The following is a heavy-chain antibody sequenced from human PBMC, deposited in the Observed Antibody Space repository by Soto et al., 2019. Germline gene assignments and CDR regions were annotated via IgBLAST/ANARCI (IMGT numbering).Heavy chain of an antibody. V-gene: IGHV3-49*04. Sequence: LRLSCTASGFSFGNYAMNWVRQAPGQGLEWIGLIRNQTYGGTTQYAASVQGRFTISRDDSNSVAYLQMSSLKTEDSAVYYCTTAESPAVSYFFDYWGQGTLVTVSS. J-gene: IGHJ4*02. CDR3: TTAESPAVSYFFDY. CDR1: GFSFGNYA. D-gene: IGHD3-16*02. CDR2: IRNQTYGGTT.